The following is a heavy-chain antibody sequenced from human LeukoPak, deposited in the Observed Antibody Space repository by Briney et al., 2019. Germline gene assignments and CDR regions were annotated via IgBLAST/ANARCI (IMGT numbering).Heavy chain of an antibody. Sequence: GGALRLSCAASGFTFGNHWMTWVRQAPGKGLEWLAHIKEDGSETAYVDSVRGRFTISRDNAKNSLYLQMSSLRDEDTAVYYCARDRGFFLFDYWGQGTLVSVSS. J-gene: IGHJ4*02. CDR2: IKEDGSET. CDR1: GFTFGNHW. D-gene: IGHD3-10*01. CDR3: ARDRGFFLFDY. V-gene: IGHV3-7*01.